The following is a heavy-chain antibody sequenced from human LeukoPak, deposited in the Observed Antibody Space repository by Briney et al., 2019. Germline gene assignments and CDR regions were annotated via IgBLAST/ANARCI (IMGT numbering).Heavy chain of an antibody. J-gene: IGHJ4*02. Sequence: SETLSLTCTVSGGSVSSYYWSWIRQPAGKGLEWIGRIYSSGSTNYNSSLESRVTISVDESKNRFSLRLRSMTAADTAVYFCARGGGRATLDYWGQGTLVTVSP. D-gene: IGHD3-10*01. CDR1: GGSVSSYY. CDR3: ARGGGRATLDY. CDR2: IYSSGST. V-gene: IGHV4-4*07.